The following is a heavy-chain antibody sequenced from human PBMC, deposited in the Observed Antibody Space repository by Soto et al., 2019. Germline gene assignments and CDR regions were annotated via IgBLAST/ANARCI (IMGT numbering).Heavy chain of an antibody. Sequence: SVKVSCKASGGTFSSYAISWVRQAPGQGLEWMGGIIPIFGTANYAQKFQGRVTITADESTSTAYMELSSLRSEDTAVYYCARIPSGFYYFDYWGQGTLVTVSS. CDR2: IIPIFGTA. J-gene: IGHJ4*02. CDR3: ARIPSGFYYFDY. V-gene: IGHV1-69*13. D-gene: IGHD3-22*01. CDR1: GGTFSSYA.